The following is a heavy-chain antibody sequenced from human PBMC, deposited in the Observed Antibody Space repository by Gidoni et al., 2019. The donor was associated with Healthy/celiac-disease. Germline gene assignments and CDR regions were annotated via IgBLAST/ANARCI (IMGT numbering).Heavy chain of an antibody. CDR2: INSDGSST. D-gene: IGHD6-19*01. V-gene: IGHV3-74*01. CDR1: GFTFSSYW. J-gene: IGHJ4*02. Sequence: EVQLVESGGGLVQPGGSLRLSCAASGFTFSSYWMHWVRQAPGKGLVWVSRINSDGSSTSYADSVKGRCTISRDNAKNTLYLQMNSLRAEDTAVYYCARVKQWLVRPPFDYWGQGTLVTVSS. CDR3: ARVKQWLVRPPFDY.